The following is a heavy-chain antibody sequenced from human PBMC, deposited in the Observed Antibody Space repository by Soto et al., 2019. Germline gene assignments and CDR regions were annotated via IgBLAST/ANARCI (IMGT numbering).Heavy chain of an antibody. CDR2: IMPMFGVT. J-gene: IGHJ6*02. Sequence: QVQLVQSGAEVKKPGSSVKVSCRASGGSFKSHTISWVRQAPGQGLEWMGGIMPMFGVTNYARKFQGSLTMTANESTTTAYMEVSSLTSEDTAVYYCAGEGVTASMSMPWMGYHYYGLDVWGQGTTVIVSS. V-gene: IGHV1-69*12. CDR3: AGEGVTASMSMPWMGYHYYGLDV. CDR1: GGSFKSHT. D-gene: IGHD1-26*01.